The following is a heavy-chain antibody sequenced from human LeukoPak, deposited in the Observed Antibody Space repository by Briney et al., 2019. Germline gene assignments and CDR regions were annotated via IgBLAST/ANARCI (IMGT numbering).Heavy chain of an antibody. CDR2: IIPIFGTA. CDR1: GGTFSSYA. CDR3: ARDPYGAIHYYSGMDV. V-gene: IGHV1-69*06. D-gene: IGHD3-10*01. J-gene: IGHJ6*04. Sequence: SVKVSCKASGGTFSSYAISWVRQAPGQGLEWMGGIIPIFGTANYAQKFQGRVTITADKSTSTAYMELSSLRSEDTAVYYCARDPYGAIHYYSGMDVWGKGTTVTVSS.